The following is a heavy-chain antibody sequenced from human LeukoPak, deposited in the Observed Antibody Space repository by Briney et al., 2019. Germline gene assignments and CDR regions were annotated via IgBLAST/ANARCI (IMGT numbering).Heavy chain of an antibody. Sequence: GESLKISCQGSGYSFTSYWIGWVRQVPGKGVEFMGIIYPGDSDTRYSPSFQGQVTISADKSISTAYLQWSSLKASDTAMYYCARHETGPYFDYWGQGTLVTVSS. CDR1: GYSFTSYW. J-gene: IGHJ4*02. V-gene: IGHV5-51*01. CDR2: IYPGDSDT. CDR3: ARHETGPYFDY. D-gene: IGHD1-1*01.